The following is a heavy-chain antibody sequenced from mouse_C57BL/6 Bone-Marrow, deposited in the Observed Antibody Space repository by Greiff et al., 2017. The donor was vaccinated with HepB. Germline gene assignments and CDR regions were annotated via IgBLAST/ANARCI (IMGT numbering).Heavy chain of an antibody. D-gene: IGHD1-1*01. CDR3: TRVYGSPWFAY. J-gene: IGHJ3*01. V-gene: IGHV5-9-1*02. CDR2: ISSGGDYI. CDR1: GFTFSSYA. Sequence: EVQGVESGEGLVKPGGSLKLSCAASGFTFSSYAMSWVRQTPEKRLEWVAYISSGGDYIYYADTVKGRFTISRDNARNTLYLQMSSLKSEDTAMYYCTRVYGSPWFAYWGQGTLVTVSA.